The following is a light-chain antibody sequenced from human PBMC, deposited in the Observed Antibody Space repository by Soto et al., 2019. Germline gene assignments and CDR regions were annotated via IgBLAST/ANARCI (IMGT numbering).Light chain of an antibody. CDR2: DAS. Sequence: IVFTHTQSTLSLAPVERAPLSWSASQSVSRYLTWYQQKPGQAPRLLIYDASKRATGIADRFSGSGSGTDFTLTISRLEPEDFAVYFCQQYGTALFTFG. CDR3: QQYGTALFT. CDR1: QSVSRY. V-gene: IGKV3-20*01. J-gene: IGKJ2*01.